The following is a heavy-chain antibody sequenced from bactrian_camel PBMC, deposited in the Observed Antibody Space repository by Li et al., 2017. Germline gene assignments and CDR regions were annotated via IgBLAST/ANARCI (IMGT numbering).Heavy chain of an antibody. Sequence: HVQLVESGGGTVPAGGSLRLACTASGYQFSGVSTAWFRQFPGKEREGVALITDVDITHYADSVKGRFTISQDNAKNTLYLQLNSLESEDTAMYYCAKGTSASILFDWKERGQGTQVTVS. V-gene: IGHV3S1*01. CDR2: LITDVDIT. CDR1: GYQFSGVS. D-gene: IGHD1*01. CDR3: AKGTSASILFDWKE. J-gene: IGHJ4*01.